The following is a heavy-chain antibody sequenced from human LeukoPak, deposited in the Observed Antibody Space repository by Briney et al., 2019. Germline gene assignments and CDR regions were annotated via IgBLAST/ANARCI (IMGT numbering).Heavy chain of an antibody. CDR1: GGPLGRFY. CDR3: AKGVDFTAPFAR. Sequence: PSETLSLTCGVSGGPLGRFYWTWIRQAPGKGLEWIGEVNHSGSANYNPSLKSRVTISLDASQNQFSLSLSSVTAADMAVYFCAKGVDFTAPFARWGQGTRVTVSS. J-gene: IGHJ4*02. D-gene: IGHD3-3*01. V-gene: IGHV4-34*01. CDR2: VNHSGSA.